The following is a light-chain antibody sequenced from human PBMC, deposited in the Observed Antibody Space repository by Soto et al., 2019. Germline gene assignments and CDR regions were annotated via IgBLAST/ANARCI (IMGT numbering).Light chain of an antibody. CDR3: QRYGGSPIT. J-gene: IGKJ5*01. CDR1: QSVSSSY. CDR2: GAS. Sequence: EIVLTQSPGTLSFSPGERATLSCRASQSVSSSYLAWYQQKPGQAPRLLIYGASSRATGIPGRFGGSGSGTDFTLTISRLEPEDFAVYYCQRYGGSPITFGQGTRLEIK. V-gene: IGKV3-20*01.